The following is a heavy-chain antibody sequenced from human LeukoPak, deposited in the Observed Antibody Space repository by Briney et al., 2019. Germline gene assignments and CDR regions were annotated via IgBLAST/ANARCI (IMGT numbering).Heavy chain of an antibody. CDR2: ISSSSYI. D-gene: IGHD4-17*01. CDR3: ARDEIMTTVTTDY. V-gene: IGHV3-21*01. J-gene: IGHJ4*02. Sequence: PGGSLRLSCAASGFTFSSYSMNWVRQAPGKGLEWVSSISSSSYIYYADSVKGRFTISRDNAKNSLYLQMNSLRAEDTAVYYCARDEIMTTVTTDYWGQGTLVTVSS. CDR1: GFTFSSYS.